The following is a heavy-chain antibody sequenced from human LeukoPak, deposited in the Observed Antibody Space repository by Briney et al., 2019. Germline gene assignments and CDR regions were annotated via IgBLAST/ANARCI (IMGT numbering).Heavy chain of an antibody. V-gene: IGHV1-2*06. CDR1: GYSFTGYY. CDR3: ARGRSSWYDLDY. J-gene: IGHJ4*02. CDR2: INPNSGGT. D-gene: IGHD6-13*01. Sequence: ASVKVSCKASGYSFTGYYMYWVRQAPGQGLEWMGRINPNSGGTNYAQKFQGRVTMTRDTSLSTAYMELSRLGSDDTAVYYCARGRSSWYDLDYWGQGTLVTVSS.